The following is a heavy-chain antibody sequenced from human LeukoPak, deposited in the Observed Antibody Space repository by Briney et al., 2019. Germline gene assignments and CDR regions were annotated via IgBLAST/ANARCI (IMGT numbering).Heavy chain of an antibody. CDR1: GFTFSTYG. D-gene: IGHD4-23*01. V-gene: IGHV3-23*01. Sequence: GGTLRLSCAASGFTFSTYGMTWVRQVPGKGLEWVSAISGSSDSTYYADSVKGRFTISRDNSKNTLYLQMNSLRAEDTAVYYCAKGNSNYYYYYMDVWGKGTTVTISS. CDR2: ISGSSDST. J-gene: IGHJ6*03. CDR3: AKGNSNYYYYYMDV.